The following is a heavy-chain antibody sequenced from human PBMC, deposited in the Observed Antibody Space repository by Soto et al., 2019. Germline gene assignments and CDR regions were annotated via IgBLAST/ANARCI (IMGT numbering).Heavy chain of an antibody. CDR1: GGTFSSYF. Sequence: QVQLVQSGAEVKKAGSSVKVSCKVSGGTFSSYFINWVRQAPGQGLERVGGIIPVFGTGSYAEKFQGRVSITGDESTSTAYMELGRLRSDDTAVYYCARETPSAAAAYYFYGLDVWGQGSTVTVPS. CDR3: ARETPSAAAAYYFYGLDV. CDR2: IIPVFGTG. V-gene: IGHV1-69*01. D-gene: IGHD6-13*01. J-gene: IGHJ6*02.